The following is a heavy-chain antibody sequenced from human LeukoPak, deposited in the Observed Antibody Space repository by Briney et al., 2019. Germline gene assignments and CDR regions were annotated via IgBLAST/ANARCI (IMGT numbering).Heavy chain of an antibody. Sequence: SETPSLTCTASGASISNYYWSWIRQTPEKGLEWMGHIHSSGGSSYYPSLKSRLTLSIDTSRNQLSLKLPSVTAADTAVYFCARLGSYHDFWGQGALVTVSS. CDR3: ARLGSYHDF. CDR2: IHSSGGS. D-gene: IGHD1-26*01. V-gene: IGHV4-4*09. CDR1: GASISNYY. J-gene: IGHJ4*02.